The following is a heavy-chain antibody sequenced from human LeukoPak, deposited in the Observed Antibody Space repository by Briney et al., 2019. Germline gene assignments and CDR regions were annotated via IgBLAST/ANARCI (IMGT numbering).Heavy chain of an antibody. CDR1: GFTFSSYE. J-gene: IGHJ4*02. CDR2: IQPDGSEQ. D-gene: IGHD3-22*01. CDR3: ARSRSGYYEDC. Sequence: GGSLRLSCAASGFTFSSYEMNWVRQALGKGLEWVGNIQPDGSEQYPVDSVKGRFTISRDNARNSMFLQMNSLRVEDTAVCYCARSRSGYYEDCWGQGTLVTVSS. V-gene: IGHV3-7*01.